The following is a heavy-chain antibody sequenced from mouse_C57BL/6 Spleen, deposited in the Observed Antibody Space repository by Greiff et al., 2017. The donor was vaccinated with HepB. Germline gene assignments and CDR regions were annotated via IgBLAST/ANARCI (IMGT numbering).Heavy chain of an antibody. CDR2: ISSGSSTI. CDR1: GFTFSDYG. J-gene: IGHJ1*03. Sequence: DVMLVASGGGLVKPGGSLKLSCAASGFTFSDYGMHWVRQAPEKGLEWVAYISSGSSTIYYADTVKGRFTISRDNAKNTLFLQMTSLRSEDTAMYYCARTCYSNHWYFDVWGTGTTVTVSS. CDR3: ARTCYSNHWYFDV. V-gene: IGHV5-17*01. D-gene: IGHD2-5*01.